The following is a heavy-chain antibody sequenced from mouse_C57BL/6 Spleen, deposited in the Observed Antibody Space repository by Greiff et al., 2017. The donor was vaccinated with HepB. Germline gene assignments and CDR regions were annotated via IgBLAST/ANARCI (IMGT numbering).Heavy chain of an antibody. D-gene: IGHD1-1*01. CDR1: GFTFSSYG. Sequence: EVQRVESGGDLVKPGGSLKLSCAASGFTFSSYGMSLVRQTPDKRLEWVATISSGGSYTYYPDSVKGRFTISRDNAKNTLYLQMSSLKSEDTAMYYCARDYGSSRGYAMDYWGQGTSVTVSS. J-gene: IGHJ4*01. V-gene: IGHV5-6*01. CDR3: ARDYGSSRGYAMDY. CDR2: ISSGGSYT.